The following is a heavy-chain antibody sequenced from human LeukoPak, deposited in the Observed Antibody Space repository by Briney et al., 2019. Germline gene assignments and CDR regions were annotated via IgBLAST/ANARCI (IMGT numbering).Heavy chain of an antibody. D-gene: IGHD6-19*01. CDR2: IYTSGST. CDR3: ARSSSSGWGFRFDP. Sequence: SETLSLTCTVSGGSISSYYWSWIRQPPGKGLEWIGRIYTSGSTNYNPSLKSRVTISVDTSKNQFSLKLSSVTAADTAVYYCARSSSSGWGFRFDPWGQGTLVTVSS. CDR1: GGSISSYY. V-gene: IGHV4-4*07. J-gene: IGHJ5*02.